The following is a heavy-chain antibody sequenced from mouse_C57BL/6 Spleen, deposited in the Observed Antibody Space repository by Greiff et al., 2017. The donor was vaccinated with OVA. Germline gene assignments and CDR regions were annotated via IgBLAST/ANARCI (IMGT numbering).Heavy chain of an antibody. CDR3: ARGPSGTTVVATEAMED. Sequence: QVQLQQSGPELVKPGASVKISCKASGYAFSSSWMNWVKQRPGKGLEWIGRIYPGDGDTNYNGTFKGKATLTADKSSSTAYMQLSSLTSEDSAVYVCARGPSGTTVVATEAMEDWGQGTSVTVSS. CDR2: IYPGDGDT. D-gene: IGHD1-1*01. V-gene: IGHV1-82*01. CDR1: GYAFSSSW. J-gene: IGHJ4*01.